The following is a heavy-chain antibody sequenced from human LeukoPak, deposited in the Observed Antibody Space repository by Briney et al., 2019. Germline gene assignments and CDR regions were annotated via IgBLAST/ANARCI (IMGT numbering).Heavy chain of an antibody. CDR2: INPSGGST. Sequence: GATEEVSCKAFGYIFTTYYVHWVREAPAQGLEWMGKINPSGGSTSYAQQFQGRVTMTRDTSTRTVYMELSSLRSEDTAVYYCARALSDSSGYPWGQGTLVTVSS. CDR1: GYIFTTYY. CDR3: ARALSDSSGYP. J-gene: IGHJ5*02. D-gene: IGHD3-22*01. V-gene: IGHV1-46*01.